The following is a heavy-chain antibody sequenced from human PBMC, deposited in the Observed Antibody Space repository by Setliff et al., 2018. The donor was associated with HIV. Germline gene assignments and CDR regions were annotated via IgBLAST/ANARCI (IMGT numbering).Heavy chain of an antibody. Sequence: SETLSLTCSVSGGSISTNYYYWGWIRQHPGKGLEWIGYIYNSGTTFYNPSLEGRLIMSVDPSKNQFSLKLTSVTAADTAVYYCARGRYFRDISDSLFDFWGQGTLVTVSS. J-gene: IGHJ4*02. CDR2: IYNSGTT. D-gene: IGHD2-21*01. CDR1: GGSISTNYYY. CDR3: ARGRYFRDISDSLFDF. V-gene: IGHV4-31*03.